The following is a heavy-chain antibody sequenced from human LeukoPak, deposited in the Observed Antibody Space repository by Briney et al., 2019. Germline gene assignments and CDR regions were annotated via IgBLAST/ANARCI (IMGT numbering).Heavy chain of an antibody. V-gene: IGHV3-48*01. J-gene: IGHJ6*03. CDR1: GFTFSSYS. CDR2: ISSSSTK. Sequence: PGGSLRLSCAASGFTFSSYSMNWVRQAPGKGLEWVSYISSSSTKYYADSVKGRFRICRVNAKNSLYLQMNSLRAEDTAVYYCARELYSSSSVYPYYYMDVWGKGTTVTVSS. CDR3: ARELYSSSSVYPYYYMDV. D-gene: IGHD6-6*01.